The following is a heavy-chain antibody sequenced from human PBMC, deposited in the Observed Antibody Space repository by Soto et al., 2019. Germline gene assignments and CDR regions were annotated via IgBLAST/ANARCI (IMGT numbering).Heavy chain of an antibody. CDR2: INHSGST. J-gene: IGHJ4*02. CDR3: ARGLRFGLTYYDFWSGYPTQRPNYFDY. V-gene: IGHV4-34*01. CDR1: GGSFSGYY. D-gene: IGHD3-3*01. Sequence: SETLSLTCAVYGGSFSGYYWSWIRQPPGKGLKWIGEINHSGSTNYNPSLKSRVTISVDTSKNQFSLKLSSVTAADTAVYYCARGLRFGLTYYDFWSGYPTQRPNYFDYWGQGTLVTVSS.